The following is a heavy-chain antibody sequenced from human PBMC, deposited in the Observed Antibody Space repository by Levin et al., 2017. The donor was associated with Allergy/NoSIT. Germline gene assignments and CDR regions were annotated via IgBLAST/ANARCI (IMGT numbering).Heavy chain of an antibody. CDR1: FSLFPLSF. Sequence: GESLTLSCPFSFSLFPLSFLFFFLPLPFKGLEWMGIIYPRDSDTRYSPSFQGQVTISADKSISTAYLQWSSLKASDTAMYYCAIPMLDTAMGGFHYWGQGTLVTVSS. CDR2: IYPRDSDT. CDR3: AIPMLDTAMGGFHY. V-gene: IGHV5-51*01. D-gene: IGHD5-18*01. J-gene: IGHJ4*02.